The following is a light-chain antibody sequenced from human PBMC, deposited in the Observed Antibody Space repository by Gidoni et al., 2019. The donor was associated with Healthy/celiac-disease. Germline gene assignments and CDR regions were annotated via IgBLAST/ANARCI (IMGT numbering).Light chain of an antibody. Sequence: EIVLKQSPGTLSLSPGERATLSGRASQSVSSIDLAWYKQKPGQAPRLLIYGASSRATGIPDRFSGRGSGTDFTLTISRLAPEDFSVYYCQQYGSSPRTFGQGTKVEIK. V-gene: IGKV3-20*01. CDR3: QQYGSSPRT. CDR2: GAS. J-gene: IGKJ1*01. CDR1: QSVSSID.